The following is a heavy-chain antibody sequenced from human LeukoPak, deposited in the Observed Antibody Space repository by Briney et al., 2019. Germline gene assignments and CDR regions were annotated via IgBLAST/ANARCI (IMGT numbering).Heavy chain of an antibody. Sequence: SETLSLTCAVYGGSFSGYYWSWIRQPPGKGLEWIGEINHSGSTNYNPSLKSRVTISVDTSKNQFSLKLSSVTAADTAVYYCARKNCSSTRCYDYWGQGTLVTVSS. CDR1: GGSFSGYY. V-gene: IGHV4-34*01. D-gene: IGHD2-2*01. CDR2: INHSGST. CDR3: ARKNCSSTRCYDY. J-gene: IGHJ4*02.